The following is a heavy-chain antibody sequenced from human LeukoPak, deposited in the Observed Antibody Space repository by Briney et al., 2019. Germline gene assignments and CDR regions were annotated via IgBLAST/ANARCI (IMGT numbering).Heavy chain of an antibody. D-gene: IGHD2-2*01. J-gene: IGHJ3*02. Sequence: GGSLRLSCAASGFTVSSNYMSWVRQAPGKGLEWVSVIYSGGSTYYADSVKGRFTISRDNSKNTLYLQMNSLRAEDTAVYYCATDMGVVGVLGAFDIWGQGTMVTVSS. V-gene: IGHV3-53*01. CDR3: ATDMGVVGVLGAFDI. CDR1: GFTVSSNY. CDR2: IYSGGST.